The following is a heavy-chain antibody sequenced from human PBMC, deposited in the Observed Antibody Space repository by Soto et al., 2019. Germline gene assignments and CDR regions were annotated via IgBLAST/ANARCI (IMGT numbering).Heavy chain of an antibody. Sequence: SVKVSCKASGGTFSSYAISWVRQAPGQGLEWMGGIIPIFGTANYAQKFQGRVTITADESTSTAYMELSSLRSEDTAVYYCARGNCSSTSCHHPRLYYYYGMDVWGQGTTVTVSS. J-gene: IGHJ6*02. CDR3: ARGNCSSTSCHHPRLYYYYGMDV. V-gene: IGHV1-69*13. D-gene: IGHD2-2*01. CDR2: IIPIFGTA. CDR1: GGTFSSYA.